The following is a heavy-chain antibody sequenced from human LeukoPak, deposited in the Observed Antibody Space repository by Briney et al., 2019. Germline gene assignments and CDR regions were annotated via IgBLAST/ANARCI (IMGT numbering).Heavy chain of an antibody. J-gene: IGHJ4*02. CDR2: IDYSGGSS. CDR3: AVSSNSAPGTFDY. D-gene: IGHD6-13*01. CDR1: GFTLSSYE. V-gene: IGHV3-23*01. Sequence: GGSLRLSCTVSGFTLSSYEMSWIRQAPGKGLEWVSSIDYSGGSSYYADSVKGRFTISRDNARNSLYLLMNSLRAEDMAVYYCAVSSNSAPGTFDYWGQGTLVTVSS.